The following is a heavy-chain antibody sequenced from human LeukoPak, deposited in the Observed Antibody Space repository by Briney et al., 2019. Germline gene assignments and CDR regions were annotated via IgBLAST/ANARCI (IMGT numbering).Heavy chain of an antibody. Sequence: GGSLRLSCAASGFTFSSYAMSWVRQAPGTGLEWVSGITSSGHTTYYADSVKGRFTISRDNSKNTLYLQMNSLRAGDTAVYYCAKAVRNLGWYFDLWGRGTLVTVSS. CDR3: AKAVRNLGWYFDL. V-gene: IGHV3-23*01. CDR1: GFTFSSYA. CDR2: ITSSGHTT. D-gene: IGHD2-2*01. J-gene: IGHJ2*01.